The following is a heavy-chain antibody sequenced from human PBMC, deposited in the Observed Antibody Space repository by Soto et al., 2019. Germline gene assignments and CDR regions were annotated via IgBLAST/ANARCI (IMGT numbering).Heavy chain of an antibody. V-gene: IGHV4-34*01. J-gene: IGHJ4*02. D-gene: IGHD3-10*01. Sequence: QVQLQQWGAGLLKPSETLSLTCAVYGGSFSGYYWSWIRQPPGKGLEWIGEINHSGSTNYNPSLKRRLTISVDTSKNQFSLKLSSVAAADTAVYYCARGRRYYYGSGSSTFDYWGQGTLVTVSS. CDR2: INHSGST. CDR1: GGSFSGYY. CDR3: ARGRRYYYGSGSSTFDY.